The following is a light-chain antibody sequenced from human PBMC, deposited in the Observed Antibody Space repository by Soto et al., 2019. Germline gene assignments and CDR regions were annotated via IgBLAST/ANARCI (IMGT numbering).Light chain of an antibody. V-gene: IGLV2-11*01. CDR3: CSYAGSYTLYV. Sequence: QSALTQPRSVSGSPGQSVTISCTGTSSDVGGYNYVSWYQQHPGKTPKLMNYDVSERPSGVPDRFSGSKSGNTASLTISGLQAEDEADYYCCSYAGSYTLYVFGTGTKLTVL. J-gene: IGLJ1*01. CDR1: SSDVGGYNY. CDR2: DVS.